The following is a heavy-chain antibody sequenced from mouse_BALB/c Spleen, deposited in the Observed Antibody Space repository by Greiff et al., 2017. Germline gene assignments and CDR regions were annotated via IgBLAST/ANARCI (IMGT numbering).Heavy chain of an antibody. Sequence: EVKLVESGGGLVQPGGSMKLSCVASGFTFSNYWMNWVRQSPEKGLEWVAEIRLKSNNYATHYAESVKGRFTISRDDSKSSVYLQMNNLRAEDTGIYYCTCLLWDYYAMDYWGQGTSVTVSS. J-gene: IGHJ4*01. CDR3: TCLLWDYYAMDY. CDR2: IRLKSNNYAT. V-gene: IGHV6-6*02. D-gene: IGHD2-1*01. CDR1: GFTFSNYW.